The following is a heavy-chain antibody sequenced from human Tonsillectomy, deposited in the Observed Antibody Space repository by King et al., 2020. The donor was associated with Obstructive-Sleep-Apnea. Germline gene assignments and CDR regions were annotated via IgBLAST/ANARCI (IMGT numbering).Heavy chain of an antibody. V-gene: IGHV4-28*01. J-gene: IGHJ3*02. Sequence: VQLQESGPGLVKPSDTLSLTCAVSGYSISSSNWWGWIRQPPGKGLEWIGYMYYSGSTSYYPSLKSRLTMSVDTSKNQFSLRLSSVTAVDTAVYYCARSHNWNDGGAFDIWGQGTMVTVSS. CDR2: MYYSGST. CDR3: ARSHNWNDGGAFDI. CDR1: GYSISSSNW. D-gene: IGHD1-1*01.